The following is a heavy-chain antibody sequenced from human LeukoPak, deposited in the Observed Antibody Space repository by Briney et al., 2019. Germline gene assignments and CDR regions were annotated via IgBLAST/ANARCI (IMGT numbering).Heavy chain of an antibody. CDR1: GFTFSNYW. D-gene: IGHD6-13*01. CDR3: ASVPPYSSSWSFDY. J-gene: IGHJ4*02. V-gene: IGHV3-7*01. CDR2: IKQDGSQK. Sequence: PGGSLRLPCVASGFTFSNYWMSWVRQAPGKGLEWLANIKQDGSQKYYVDSVKGRFTISRDNAKNSLYLQMNSLRAEDTAVYYCASVPPYSSSWSFDYWGQGTLVTVSS.